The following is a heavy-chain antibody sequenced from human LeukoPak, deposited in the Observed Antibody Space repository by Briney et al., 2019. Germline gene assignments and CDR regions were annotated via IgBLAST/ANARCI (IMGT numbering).Heavy chain of an antibody. D-gene: IGHD6-13*01. Sequence: GGSLRLSCAASGFTVSSNYMSWVRQAPGKRLEWVSVIYSGGSTYYADSVKGRFTISRDNSKNTLYLQMNSLRAEDTAVYYCARDRSSWARDAFDIWAKGQWSPSLQ. V-gene: IGHV3-53*01. CDR1: GFTVSSNY. J-gene: IGHJ3*02. CDR2: IYSGGST. CDR3: ARDRSSWARDAFDI.